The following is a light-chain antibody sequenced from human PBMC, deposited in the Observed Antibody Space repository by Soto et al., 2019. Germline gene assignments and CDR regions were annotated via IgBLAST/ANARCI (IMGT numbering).Light chain of an antibody. CDR1: SSDVGGYNY. J-gene: IGLJ1*01. CDR2: DVS. Sequence: QSVLTQPRSVSGSPGQSVTISCTGTSSDVGGYNYVSWYQQYPGKAPKLMIYDVSKRPSGVPDRFSGSKSGNTASLTISGLQAEDEADYYCYSYAGSYTLYVFGTGTKVTVL. V-gene: IGLV2-11*01. CDR3: YSYAGSYTLYV.